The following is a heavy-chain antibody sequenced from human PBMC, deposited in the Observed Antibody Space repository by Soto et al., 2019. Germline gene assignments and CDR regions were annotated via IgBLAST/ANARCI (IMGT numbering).Heavy chain of an antibody. CDR3: ARGPDIVVVVAATHFDY. CDR2: INPKSGGT. V-gene: IGHV1-2*04. CDR1: GCTFSSYA. D-gene: IGHD2-15*01. Sequence: ASVKVSCKASGCTFSSYAISWVRQAPGQGLEWMGWINPKSGGTNYAQKFQGWVTMTRDTSISTAYMELSRLRSDDTAVYYCARGPDIVVVVAATHFDYWGQGTLVTVSS. J-gene: IGHJ4*02.